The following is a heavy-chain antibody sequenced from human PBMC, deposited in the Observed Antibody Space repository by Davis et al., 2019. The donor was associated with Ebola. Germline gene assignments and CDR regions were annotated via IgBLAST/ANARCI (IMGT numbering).Heavy chain of an antibody. CDR2: ISAYNGKT. Sequence: AASVKVSCKTFGYTFTSYGITWVRQAPGQGLEWMGWISAYNGKTSYAQNFQDRVTMTTDTSTSTAYMELRSLRSDDTAVYYCTRGNSWDAPFDYWGQGTLVTVSS. CDR3: TRGNSWDAPFDY. J-gene: IGHJ4*02. V-gene: IGHV1-18*01. CDR1: GYTFTSYG. D-gene: IGHD6-13*01.